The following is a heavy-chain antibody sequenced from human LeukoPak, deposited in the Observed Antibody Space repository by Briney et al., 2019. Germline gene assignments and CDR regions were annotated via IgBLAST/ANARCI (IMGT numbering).Heavy chain of an antibody. J-gene: IGHJ4*02. D-gene: IGHD3-10*01. CDR1: GFTFSSYT. CDR2: ISSGNSYI. V-gene: IGHV3-21*04. CDR3: AKGYPSGSFPFDY. Sequence: GGSLRLSCAASGFTFSSYTMNWVRQAPGKGLEWVSSISSGNSYINYADSVKGRFTISRDNSKNTLYLQVNSLRAEDTALYYCAKGYPSGSFPFDYWGQGTLVTVSS.